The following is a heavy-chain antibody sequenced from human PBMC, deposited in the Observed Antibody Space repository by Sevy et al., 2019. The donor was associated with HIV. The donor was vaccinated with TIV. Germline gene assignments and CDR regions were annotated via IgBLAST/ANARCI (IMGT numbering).Heavy chain of an antibody. CDR1: GFTFSSYA. Sequence: GGSLRLSCSASGFTFSSYAMHWVRQAPGKGLEYVSAISSNGGSTYYADSVKGRFTISRDNSKNTLYLEMSSLRAEDKAEYYCLKGKRGFCSGGSCYHYYYYYYMDVWGKGTTVTVSS. CDR3: LKGKRGFCSGGSCYHYYYYYYMDV. V-gene: IGHV3-64D*06. J-gene: IGHJ6*03. D-gene: IGHD2-15*01. CDR2: ISSNGGST.